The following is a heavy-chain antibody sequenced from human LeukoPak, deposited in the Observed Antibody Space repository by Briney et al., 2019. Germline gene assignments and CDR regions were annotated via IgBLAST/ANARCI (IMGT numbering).Heavy chain of an antibody. CDR2: ISAYNGNT. Sequence: GASVKVSCKASGYTFTSYGISWVRQAPGQGLEWMGWISAYNGNTSYAQKLQGRVTMTTDTSTSTAYMELRSLRSDDTAVYYCARDRDYGDYGRFDYWGQGTLVTVSS. V-gene: IGHV1-18*01. J-gene: IGHJ4*02. CDR3: ARDRDYGDYGRFDY. D-gene: IGHD4-17*01. CDR1: GYTFTSYG.